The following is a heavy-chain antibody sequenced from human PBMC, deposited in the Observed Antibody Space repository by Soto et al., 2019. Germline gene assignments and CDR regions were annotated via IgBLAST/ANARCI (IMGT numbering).Heavy chain of an antibody. D-gene: IGHD5-12*01. CDR3: TKEKSVMYSGYDAFDI. J-gene: IGHJ3*02. CDR1: GFTFSSYE. Sequence: LRLSCAASGFTFSSYEMDWVRQAPGKGLEWVAYISSSGSILYGDSVKGRFTISRDNADNSLYLQMNSLTAEDTAVYYCTKEKSVMYSGYDAFDIWGRGTMVTVSS. CDR2: ISSSGSI. V-gene: IGHV3-48*03.